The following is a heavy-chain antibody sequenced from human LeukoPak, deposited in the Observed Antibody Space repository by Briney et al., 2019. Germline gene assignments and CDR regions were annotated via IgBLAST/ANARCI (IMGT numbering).Heavy chain of an antibody. CDR3: AGGLRGYSYGLTYDAFDS. Sequence: ASVKVSFMASGYTFTVYYMHWVRQAPGQGREWMGWINPNSGGTNYAQKFQGRVTMTRDTSISTAYMELSRLRSDDTAVYYCAGGLRGYSYGLTYDAFDSWGQGTMVTVSS. D-gene: IGHD5-18*01. V-gene: IGHV1-2*02. CDR1: GYTFTVYY. CDR2: INPNSGGT. J-gene: IGHJ3*02.